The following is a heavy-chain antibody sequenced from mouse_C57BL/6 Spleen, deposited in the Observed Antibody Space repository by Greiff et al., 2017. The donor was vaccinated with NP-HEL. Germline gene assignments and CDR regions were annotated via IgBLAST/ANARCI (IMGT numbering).Heavy chain of an antibody. D-gene: IGHD1-1*01. V-gene: IGHV5-9-1*02. CDR2: ISSGGDYI. CDR3: TRYYYGSSPSYAMDY. CDR1: GFTFSSYA. J-gene: IGHJ4*01. Sequence: VESGEGLVKPGGSLKLSCAASGFTFSSYAMSWVRQTPEKRLEWVAYISSGGDYIYYADTVKGRFTISRDNARNTLYLQMSSLKSEDTAMYYCTRYYYGSSPSYAMDYWGQGTSVTVSS.